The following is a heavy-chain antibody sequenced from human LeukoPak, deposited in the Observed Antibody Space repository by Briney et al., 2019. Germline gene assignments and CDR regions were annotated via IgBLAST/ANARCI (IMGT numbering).Heavy chain of an antibody. D-gene: IGHD3-3*01. J-gene: IGHJ4*02. V-gene: IGHV3-74*01. CDR1: GFTFSSYW. Sequence: GGSLRLSCAASGFTFSSYWMHWVRQAPRKGLVWVSRINSDGSSTSYADTVKGRFTISRDNAKNTLYLQMNSLRAEDTAVYYCARGTYYDFWSGYYKIENFDYWGQGSLVTVSS. CDR2: INSDGSST. CDR3: ARGTYYDFWSGYYKIENFDY.